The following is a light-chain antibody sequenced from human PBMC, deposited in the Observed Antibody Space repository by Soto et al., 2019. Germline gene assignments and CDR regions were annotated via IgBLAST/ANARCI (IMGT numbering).Light chain of an antibody. V-gene: IGKV3-20*01. J-gene: IGKJ5*01. CDR2: DAS. CDR3: QQYGSSPLIT. Sequence: EIVMTQSPATLSVSPGERASLSCRASQSVSSNLAWYQHKPGQAPRLLIFDASQRATGIPARFSGSGSGTDFTLTISRLEPEDFAVYYCQQYGSSPLITFGQGTRLEIK. CDR1: QSVSSN.